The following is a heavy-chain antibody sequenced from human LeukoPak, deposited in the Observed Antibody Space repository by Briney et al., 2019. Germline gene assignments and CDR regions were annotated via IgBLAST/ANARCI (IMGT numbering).Heavy chain of an antibody. CDR2: IYSGGST. CDR1: GFSFSTTW. J-gene: IGHJ4*02. D-gene: IGHD6-19*01. Sequence: GGSLRLSCAASGFSFSTTWMTWVRQAPGKGLEWVSVIYSGGSTYYADSVKGRFTISRDNSKNTLYLQMNSLRAEDTAVYYCAREGSSGWGFDYWGQGTLVTVSS. CDR3: AREGSSGWGFDY. V-gene: IGHV3-53*01.